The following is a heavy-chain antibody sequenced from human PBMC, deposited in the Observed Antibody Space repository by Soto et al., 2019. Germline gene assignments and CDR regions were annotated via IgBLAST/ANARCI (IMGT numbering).Heavy chain of an antibody. CDR2: VHYSGST. J-gene: IGHJ6*02. Sequence: SSETLSLTCTVSGASISSSYWSWIRQSPGKGLEWIGYVHYSGSTKYNPSLKSRVTISVDTSKNQFSLKLTSVTAADTAVYYCARVSVVGRIDYYYGMDVWGQGTTVTVSS. V-gene: IGHV4-59*12. CDR1: GASISSSY. D-gene: IGHD6-19*01. CDR3: ARVSVVGRIDYYYGMDV.